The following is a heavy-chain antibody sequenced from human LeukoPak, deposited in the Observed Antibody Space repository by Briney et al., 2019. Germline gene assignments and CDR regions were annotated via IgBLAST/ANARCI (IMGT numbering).Heavy chain of an antibody. Sequence: ASVKVSCKASGYTFTSYGISWVRQAPGQGLEWMGWISAYNGNTNYAQKLQGRVTMTTDTSTSTAYMELRSLRSDDTAVYYCALSRGPYSSSWPFDYWGQGTLVTVSS. CDR3: ALSRGPYSSSWPFDY. J-gene: IGHJ4*02. CDR2: ISAYNGNT. V-gene: IGHV1-18*01. D-gene: IGHD6-13*01. CDR1: GYTFTSYG.